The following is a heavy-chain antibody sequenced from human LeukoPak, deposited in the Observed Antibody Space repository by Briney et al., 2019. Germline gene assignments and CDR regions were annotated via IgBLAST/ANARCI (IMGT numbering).Heavy chain of an antibody. CDR1: GFTFSSYG. CDR2: IKQDGSEK. J-gene: IGHJ6*02. CDR3: AREDNWIPGLGMDV. Sequence: GGSLRLSCAASGFTFSSYGMHWVRQAPGKGLEWVANIKQDGSEKYYVDSVKGRFTISRDNAKNSLYLQMNSLRAEDTAVYYCAREDNWIPGLGMDVWGQGTTVTVSS. V-gene: IGHV3-7*01. D-gene: IGHD1-20*01.